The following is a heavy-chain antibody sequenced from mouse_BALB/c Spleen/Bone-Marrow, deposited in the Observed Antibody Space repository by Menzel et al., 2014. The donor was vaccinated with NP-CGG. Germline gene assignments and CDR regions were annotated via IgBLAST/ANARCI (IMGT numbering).Heavy chain of an antibody. V-gene: IGHV5-4*02. CDR3: ANYYGSTWFAY. D-gene: IGHD1-1*01. CDR2: ISDGGSYT. Sequence: EVMLVESGGGLVKPGGSLKLSCAASGFTFRDYYMYWVRQTPEKRLEWVATISDGGSYTYYPDSVKGRFTISRDNAKNNLYLQMSSLKSEDTAMYYCANYYGSTWFAYWGQGTLVTVSA. CDR1: GFTFRDYY. J-gene: IGHJ3*01.